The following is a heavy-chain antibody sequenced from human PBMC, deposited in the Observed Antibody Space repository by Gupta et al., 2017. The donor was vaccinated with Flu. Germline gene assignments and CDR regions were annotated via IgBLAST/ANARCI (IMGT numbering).Heavy chain of an antibody. Sequence: EVQLVESGGGLVQPGGSLRLSCVASGFIFSGQDMSWVRQAPGRVLEWISFISSRGDIYYGDTVRGRFTISRDNTKNSLYLQMSGLRDEDTALYYCARGHWDKWGQGTQVTVSS. CDR2: ISSRGDI. CDR3: ARGHWDK. V-gene: IGHV3-48*03. J-gene: IGHJ4*02. D-gene: IGHD1-26*01. CDR1: GFIFSGQD.